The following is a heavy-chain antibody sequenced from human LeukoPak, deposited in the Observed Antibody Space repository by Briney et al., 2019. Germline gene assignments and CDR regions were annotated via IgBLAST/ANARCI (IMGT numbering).Heavy chain of an antibody. J-gene: IGHJ4*02. V-gene: IGHV3-11*01. D-gene: IGHD3-10*01. CDR2: ISSSGSTI. Sequence: GGSLRLSCAASGFTFSDYYMSWIRQAPGKGLEWVSYISSSGSTIYYADSVKGRFTISRDNAKNSLYLQMNSLRADDTALYYCARVLTLWFGALDYWGQGRMVSV. CDR3: ARVLTLWFGALDY. CDR1: GFTFSDYY.